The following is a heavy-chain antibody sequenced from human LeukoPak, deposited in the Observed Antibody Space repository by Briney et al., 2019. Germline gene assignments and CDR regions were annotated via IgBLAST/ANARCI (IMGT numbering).Heavy chain of an antibody. CDR1: GGSFSGYY. V-gene: IGHV4-34*01. Sequence: SETLSLTCAVYGGSFSGYYWSWIRQPPGKGLEWIGEIKHSGSTNYNPSLKSRVTISVDTSKNQFSLKLSSVTAADTAVYYCARGPTMVQGARYYFDYWGQGTLVTVSS. D-gene: IGHD3-10*01. CDR2: IKHSGST. CDR3: ARGPTMVQGARYYFDY. J-gene: IGHJ4*02.